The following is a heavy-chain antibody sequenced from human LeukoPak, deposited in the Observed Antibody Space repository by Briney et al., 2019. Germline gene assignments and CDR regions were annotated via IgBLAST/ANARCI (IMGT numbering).Heavy chain of an antibody. D-gene: IGHD4-17*01. CDR1: GGSISTSRHY. CDR3: ATTVTTRYYFDS. V-gene: IGHV4-39*01. Sequence: SESLSLTCTVSGGSISTSRHYWGWIRQPPGKGLEWIGSMYYSGSTYYNPSLKSRDTISVDTYKSRFSLKLSSVTAADTAVYYCATTVTTRYYFDSWGQGSLVTVSS. J-gene: IGHJ4*02. CDR2: MYYSGST.